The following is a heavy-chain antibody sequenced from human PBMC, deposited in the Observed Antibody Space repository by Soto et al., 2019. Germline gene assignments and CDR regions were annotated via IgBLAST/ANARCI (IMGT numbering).Heavy chain of an antibody. D-gene: IGHD2-15*01. CDR1: GFTFSNYW. CDR3: ARGDCVGGSCYSLAGSFYYYMDV. Sequence: EVQLVESGGGLVQPGGSLRLSCAASGFTFSNYWMYWVGQAPGKGRVWVSRTNSDGSTSSYADSVKGRFTISRDNAKTTLYLQMNSLRAEDTAVYYCARGDCVGGSCYSLAGSFYYYMDVWGKGTTVTVFS. V-gene: IGHV3-74*01. J-gene: IGHJ6*03. CDR2: TNSDGSTS.